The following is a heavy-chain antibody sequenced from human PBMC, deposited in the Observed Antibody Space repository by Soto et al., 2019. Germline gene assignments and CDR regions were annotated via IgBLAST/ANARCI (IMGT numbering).Heavy chain of an antibody. CDR1: GYSFTGYF. Sequence: QVQLVQSGAEVKKPGASVKVSCKTSGYSFTGYFMHWVRQVPGQGLQWMGWTNPKSRVTKYPQKVQGRVTMTRDTSISTAYMELTRLRSDETAVYYFARAHVRLQLGSSDYWGQGTLVTVSS. CDR3: ARAHVRLQLGSSDY. V-gene: IGHV1-2*02. CDR2: TNPKSRVT. J-gene: IGHJ4*02. D-gene: IGHD6-25*01.